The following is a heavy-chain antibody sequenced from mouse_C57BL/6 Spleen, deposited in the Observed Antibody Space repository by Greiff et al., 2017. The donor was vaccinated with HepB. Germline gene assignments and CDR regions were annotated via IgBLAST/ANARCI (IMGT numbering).Heavy chain of an antibody. CDR3: AREITTYAIDY. Sequence: EVHLVESGGGLVNPGGSLKLSCAASGFTFSDYGMHWVRQAPEKGLEWVAYISSGSSTIYYADTVKGRFTISRDNAKNTLFLQMTSLRSEDTAMYYCAREITTYAIDYWGQGTSVTVSS. D-gene: IGHD1-1*01. CDR2: ISSGSSTI. V-gene: IGHV5-17*01. CDR1: GFTFSDYG. J-gene: IGHJ4*01.